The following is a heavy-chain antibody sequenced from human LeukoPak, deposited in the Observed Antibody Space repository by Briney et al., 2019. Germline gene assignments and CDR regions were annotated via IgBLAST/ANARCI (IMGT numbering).Heavy chain of an antibody. CDR1: GFTFDDYA. V-gene: IGHV3-9*01. CDR3: AKDSTTIVGATTNAFDI. D-gene: IGHD1-26*01. CDR2: ISRNSGSI. Sequence: GRSLRLSCAASGFTFDDYAMHWVRQAPGKGLEWVSGISRNSGSIGYADSVKGRFTISRDNAKNSLYLQMNSLRAEDTALYYCAKDSTTIVGATTNAFDIWGQGTMVTVSS. J-gene: IGHJ3*02.